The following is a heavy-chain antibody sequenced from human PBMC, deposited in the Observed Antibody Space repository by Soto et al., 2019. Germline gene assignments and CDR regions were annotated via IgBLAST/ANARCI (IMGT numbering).Heavy chain of an antibody. Sequence: GGSLRLSCAASGFTFSSYALSWVRQAPGNGLEWVSTISGIGGNTYYADSVKDRFHIYRDNSKNTMYLQMNSLRAEDTAVYYCAPAPSIAARPQYYFDCWGQGSLVTVSS. J-gene: IGHJ4*02. V-gene: IGHV3-23*01. CDR1: GFTFSSYA. D-gene: IGHD6-6*01. CDR2: ISGIGGNT. CDR3: APAPSIAARPQYYFDC.